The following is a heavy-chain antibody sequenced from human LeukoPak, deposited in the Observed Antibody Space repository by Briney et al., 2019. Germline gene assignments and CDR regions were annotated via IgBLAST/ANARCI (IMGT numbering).Heavy chain of an antibody. CDR3: ATYRQVLLPFES. D-gene: IGHD2-8*02. V-gene: IGHV3-23*01. CDR2: IFPSGGEI. Sequence: GGSLRLSCAASGFTFSTFAMIWVRQPPGKWLEWVSSIFPSGGEIHYADSVRGRFTISRDNSKSTLSLQMNSLRAEDAAIYYCATYRQVLLPFESWGQGTLVTVSS. CDR1: GFTFSTFA. J-gene: IGHJ4*02.